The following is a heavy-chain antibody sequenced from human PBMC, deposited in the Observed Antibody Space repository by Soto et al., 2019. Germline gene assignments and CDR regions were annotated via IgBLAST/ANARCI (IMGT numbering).Heavy chain of an antibody. D-gene: IGHD3-3*01. CDR1: GGSISHYY. CDR2: IYHSGSS. Sequence: SETLSLTCTVFGGSISHYYWNWIRQPPGKGLEWIGYIYHSGSSNYNPSLKSRVTISVDASKNQFSLKLSSVTAADTAVYYCATGREWHPNRTWFDPSGQGTLVTVSS. V-gene: IGHV4-59*01. J-gene: IGHJ5*02. CDR3: ATGREWHPNRTWFDP.